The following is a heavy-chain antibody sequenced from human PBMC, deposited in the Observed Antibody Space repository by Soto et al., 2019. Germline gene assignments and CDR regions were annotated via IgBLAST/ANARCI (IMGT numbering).Heavy chain of an antibody. V-gene: IGHV1-69*13. D-gene: IGHD5-12*01. CDR1: PYPFTIYA. Sequence: GASGKVSCTASPYPFTIYAIRWVRQAPGQGLEWMGGIIPLFGIANYAQKFQGRVTITADESTSTAYMELSSLRSEDTAVYFCASGNPSSGYDYAGGYYFEYWGQETLVTVSS. J-gene: IGHJ4*02. CDR3: ASGNPSSGYDYAGGYYFEY. CDR2: IIPLFGIA.